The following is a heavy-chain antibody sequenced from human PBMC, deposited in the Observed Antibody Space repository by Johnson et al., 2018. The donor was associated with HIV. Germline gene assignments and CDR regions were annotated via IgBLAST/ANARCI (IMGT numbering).Heavy chain of an antibody. CDR1: GFTFSDYY. Sequence: QVQLVESGGGLVKPGGSLRLSCAASGFTFSDYYMSWIRQAPGKGLAWVSYISSGGSSIYYAASVKGRFTISRDNAKKSMYLQMNSLRAEDTAVYYCAIEVAIGYSYGYLIGAFDIWGQGTMVTVSS. J-gene: IGHJ3*02. CDR3: AIEVAIGYSYGYLIGAFDI. D-gene: IGHD5-18*01. CDR2: ISSGGSSI. V-gene: IGHV3-11*04.